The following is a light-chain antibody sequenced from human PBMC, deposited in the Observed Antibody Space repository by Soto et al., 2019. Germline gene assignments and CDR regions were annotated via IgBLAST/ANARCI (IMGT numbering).Light chain of an antibody. CDR3: QQSYTTPVT. J-gene: IGKJ5*01. CDR1: QSISTY. V-gene: IGKV1-39*01. CDR2: YAS. Sequence: DIQMTQSPSSLSASVTDKVTITCRASQSISTYLNWYQQKPGQAPQLLIYYASNLQSGVPSRFSGSESGTEFTLTISSLQPEDFAAYYCQQSYTTPVTFGQGTRLEIK.